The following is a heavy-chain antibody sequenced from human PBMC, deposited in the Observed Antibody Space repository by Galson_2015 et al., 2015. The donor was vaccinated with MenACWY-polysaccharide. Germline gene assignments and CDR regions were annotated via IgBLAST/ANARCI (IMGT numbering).Heavy chain of an antibody. Sequence: SETLSLTCVVSGGSISSSHWWSWVRQTPGKGLEWIGTTSYTGSTYYNPSLKGRVAFSTDTSNNHFSLTVTSVTAADAAVYYCARRRKRVAGEFDYWGQGTLVTV. CDR3: ARRRKRVAGEFDY. CDR2: TSYTGST. V-gene: IGHV4-39*02. D-gene: IGHD6-19*01. CDR1: GGSISSSHW. J-gene: IGHJ4*02.